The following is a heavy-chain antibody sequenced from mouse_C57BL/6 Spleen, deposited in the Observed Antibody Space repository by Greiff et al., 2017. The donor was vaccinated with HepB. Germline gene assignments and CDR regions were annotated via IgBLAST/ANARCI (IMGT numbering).Heavy chain of an antibody. CDR1: GYAFSSYW. Sequence: VMLVESGAELVKPGASVKISCKASGYAFSSYWMNWVKQRPGKGLEWIGQIYPGDGDTNYNGKFKGKATLTADKSSSTAYMQLSSLTSEDSAVYFCAREEGYDYDVGFAYWGQGTLVTVS. V-gene: IGHV1-80*01. CDR2: IYPGDGDT. D-gene: IGHD2-4*01. CDR3: AREEGYDYDVGFAY. J-gene: IGHJ3*01.